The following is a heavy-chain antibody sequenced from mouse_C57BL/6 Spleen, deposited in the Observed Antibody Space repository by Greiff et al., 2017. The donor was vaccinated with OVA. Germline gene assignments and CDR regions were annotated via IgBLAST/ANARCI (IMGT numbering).Heavy chain of an antibody. D-gene: IGHD1-1*02. CDR2: IRSKSNNYAT. CDR1: GFSFNTYA. CDR3: VTSLWPAMDY. Sequence: DVKLVESGGGLVQPKGSLKLSCAASGFSFNTYAMNWVRQAPGKGLEWVARIRSKSNNYATYYADSVKDRFTISRDDSESMLYLQMNNLKTEDTAMYYCVTSLWPAMDYWGQGTSVTVSS. J-gene: IGHJ4*01. V-gene: IGHV10-1*01.